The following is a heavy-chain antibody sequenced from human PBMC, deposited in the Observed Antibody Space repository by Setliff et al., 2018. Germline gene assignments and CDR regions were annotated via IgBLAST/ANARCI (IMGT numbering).Heavy chain of an antibody. CDR2: INPSGGAT. Sequence: ASVKVSCKASGYTFTNYYMHWVRQAPGQGLEWMGIINPSGGATSYAHKFQDRVDMTRDTSTSTAYMELSSLRSEDTAVYYCARDSNGDYADWGQGTLVTVSS. D-gene: IGHD4-17*01. J-gene: IGHJ4*02. CDR1: GYTFTNYY. V-gene: IGHV1-46*01. CDR3: ARDSNGDYAD.